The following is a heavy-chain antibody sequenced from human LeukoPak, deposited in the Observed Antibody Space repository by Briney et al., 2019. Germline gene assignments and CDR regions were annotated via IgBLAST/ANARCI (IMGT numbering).Heavy chain of an antibody. CDR3: ARGGSRKDQWRDDY. D-gene: IGHD6-19*01. Sequence: ASVKVSCKVSGYTLTELSMHWVRQAPGKGLEWMGGFDPEDGETIYAQKFQGRVTMTEDTSTDTAYMELSSLRSEDTAVYYCARGGSRKDQWRDDYWGQGTLVTVSS. J-gene: IGHJ4*02. V-gene: IGHV1-24*01. CDR2: FDPEDGET. CDR1: GYTLTELS.